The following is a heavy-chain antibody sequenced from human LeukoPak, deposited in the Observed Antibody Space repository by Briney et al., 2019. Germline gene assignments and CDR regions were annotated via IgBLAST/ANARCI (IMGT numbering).Heavy chain of an antibody. CDR3: ASAARPSASYYYYYMDV. CDR1: GGTFSSYA. V-gene: IGHV1-69*06. Sequence: GASVKVSCKASGGTFSSYAISWVRQAPGQGLEWMGGIIPIFGTANYAQKFQGRVTITADKSTSTAYMELSSLRSEDTAVYYCASAARPSASYYYYYMDVWGKGTTVTVSS. J-gene: IGHJ6*03. D-gene: IGHD6-6*01. CDR2: IIPIFGTA.